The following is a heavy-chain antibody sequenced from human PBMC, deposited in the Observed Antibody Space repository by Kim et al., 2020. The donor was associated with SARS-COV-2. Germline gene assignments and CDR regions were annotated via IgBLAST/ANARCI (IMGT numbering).Heavy chain of an antibody. CDR2: T. CDR3: AREGRSGMDV. J-gene: IGHJ6*02. Sequence: THSDPALKSRVTISVDTSKNQFCLKLSSVTAADTAVYYCAREGRSGMDVWGQGTTVTVSS. V-gene: IGHV4-59*01.